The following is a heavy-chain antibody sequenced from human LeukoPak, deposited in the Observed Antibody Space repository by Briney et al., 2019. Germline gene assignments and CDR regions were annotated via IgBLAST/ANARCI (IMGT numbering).Heavy chain of an antibody. Sequence: SETLSLTCSVPGGSISSYYWSWFRQPPGKGLEWIAYMHYSGSSNYNPSLKSRVIISVDTSKNQFSLKLSSVTAANTAVYYCARQGGSVLHYSDYWGQGTLVTVCS. J-gene: IGHJ4*02. CDR2: MHYSGSS. CDR1: GGSISSYY. D-gene: IGHD5-12*01. CDR3: ARQGGSVLHYSDY. V-gene: IGHV4-59*08.